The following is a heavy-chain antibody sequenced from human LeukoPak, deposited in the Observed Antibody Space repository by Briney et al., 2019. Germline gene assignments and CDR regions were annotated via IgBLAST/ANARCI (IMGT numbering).Heavy chain of an antibody. D-gene: IGHD5-12*01. CDR3: ARDLYSGYEIYLDY. Sequence: PGGSLRLSCAASGFTFSSYAMSWVRQAPGKGLEWVSAISGGGGSTYYADSVKGRFTISRDNSKNTLYLQMNSLRAEDTAVYYCARDLYSGYEIYLDYWGQGTLVTVSS. CDR2: ISGGGGST. CDR1: GFTFSSYA. J-gene: IGHJ4*02. V-gene: IGHV3-23*01.